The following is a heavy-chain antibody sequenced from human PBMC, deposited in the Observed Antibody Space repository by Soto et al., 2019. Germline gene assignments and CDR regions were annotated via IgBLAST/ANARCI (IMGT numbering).Heavy chain of an antibody. D-gene: IGHD6-25*01. J-gene: IGHJ4*02. CDR3: ARVGRSRYYVRHVC. CDR1: GGSISSGSYH. Sequence: SETLSLTCTVSGGSISSGSYHWSWIRQHPGKGLEWIGNIYYSGSSYYNPSLKSRATISIDTSKDQFSLSLGSVTAADTAVYFCARVGRSRYYVRHVCWGRGTLVYVFS. CDR2: IYYSGSS. V-gene: IGHV4-31*03.